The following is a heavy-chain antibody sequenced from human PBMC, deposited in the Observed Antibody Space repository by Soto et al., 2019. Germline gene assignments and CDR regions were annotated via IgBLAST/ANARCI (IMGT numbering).Heavy chain of an antibody. CDR2: IYPGDSDT. CDR3: ARQHSCGTPAMYFGMDV. V-gene: IGHV5-51*01. CDR1: GYTFSNYW. Sequence: GASLKISCRGSGYTFSNYWIAWVRQMPGKGLEWMGIIYPGDSDTTYSPSFQGQVTSSADKSITTAYLQCTSLNASDTAMYYCARQHSCGTPAMYFGMDVWGQVTTVTVSS. D-gene: IGHD1-1*01. J-gene: IGHJ6*02.